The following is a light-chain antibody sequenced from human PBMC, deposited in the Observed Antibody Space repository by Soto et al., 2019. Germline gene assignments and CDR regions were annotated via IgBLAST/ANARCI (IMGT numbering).Light chain of an antibody. CDR3: QQYNNWPPTWT. CDR1: QSVSSN. J-gene: IGKJ1*01. Sequence: EIVMTQSPATLSVSPGERATLYCRASQSVSSNLAWYQQKPGQAPRLLIYVASTRATGVPARFSGSGSGTEFTLTISSLQSEDFAVYYCQQYNNWPPTWTFGQGTKVDIK. CDR2: VAS. V-gene: IGKV3-15*01.